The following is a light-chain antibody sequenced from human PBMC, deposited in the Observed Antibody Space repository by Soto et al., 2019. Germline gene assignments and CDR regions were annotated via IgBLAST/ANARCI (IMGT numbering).Light chain of an antibody. CDR3: QQYAEGTPIT. CDR2: GAS. J-gene: IGKJ5*01. Sequence: EILLTQSPGSLSVFPGERASLSCRASQNVNNRLAWYQQKAGRAPRLLISGASSRATGIPDRFSGSGSGTDFTLTISRLESDDFALYYCQQYAEGTPITFGQGTRLDIK. CDR1: QNVNNR. V-gene: IGKV3-20*01.